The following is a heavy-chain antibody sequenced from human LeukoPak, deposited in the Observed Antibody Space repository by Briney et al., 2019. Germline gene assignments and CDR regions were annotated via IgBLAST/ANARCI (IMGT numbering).Heavy chain of an antibody. CDR3: AREFSGSYSSMGY. CDR2: TYYSGST. CDR1: GGSISSSSYY. V-gene: IGHV4-39*07. D-gene: IGHD1-26*01. Sequence: ASETLSLTCTVSGGSISSSSYYWGWIRQPPGKGLEWIGSTYYSGSTYYNPSLKSRVTISVDTSKNQFSLKLSSVTAADTAVYYCAREFSGSYSSMGYWGQGTLVTVSS. J-gene: IGHJ4*02.